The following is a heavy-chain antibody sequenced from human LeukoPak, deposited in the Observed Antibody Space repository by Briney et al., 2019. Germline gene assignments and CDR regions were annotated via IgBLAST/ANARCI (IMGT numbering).Heavy chain of an antibody. V-gene: IGHV3-21*01. CDR3: ARDISGWLDY. CDR2: ISSSSSYI. D-gene: IGHD6-19*01. CDR1: GFTFSSYS. Sequence: PGGSLRLSCAASGFTFSSYSMNWVRQAPGKGLEWVSSISSSSSYIYYADSVKGRFTISRDNAENSLYLQMNSLRAEDTAVYYCARDISGWLDYWGQGTLVTVSS. J-gene: IGHJ4*02.